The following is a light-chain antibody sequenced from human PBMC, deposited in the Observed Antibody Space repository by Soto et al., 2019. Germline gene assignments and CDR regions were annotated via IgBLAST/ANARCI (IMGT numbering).Light chain of an antibody. V-gene: IGKV3-20*01. CDR1: QTVSSNY. CDR2: GSS. Sequence: ELVLTQSPGTLSLSPGERATLSCRASQTVSSNYLAWYQHKPGQAPRLLIYGSSNRAAGIQDRFSGSGSGTDFTLTISRLEPEDFAVYYCQQFGGSPMYIFGQGTKLEIK. CDR3: QQFGGSPMYI. J-gene: IGKJ2*01.